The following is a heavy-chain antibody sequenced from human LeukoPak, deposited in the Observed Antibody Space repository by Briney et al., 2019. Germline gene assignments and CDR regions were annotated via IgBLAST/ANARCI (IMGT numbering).Heavy chain of an antibody. CDR1: GFTFSSHS. J-gene: IGHJ4*02. V-gene: IGHV3-21*01. D-gene: IGHD6-6*01. CDR3: ARDWRSSSSDY. Sequence: GGSLRLSCAASGFTFSSHSMNWVRQAPGKGLEWVSSISSSSSYIYYADLVKGRFTISRDNAKNSLYLQMNSLRAEDTAVYYCARDWRSSSSDYWGQGTLVTVSS. CDR2: ISSSSSYI.